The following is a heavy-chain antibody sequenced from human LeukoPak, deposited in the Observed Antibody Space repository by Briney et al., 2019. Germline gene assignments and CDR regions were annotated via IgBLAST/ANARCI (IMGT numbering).Heavy chain of an antibody. CDR3: ARGKYSSGWFLDY. CDR2: FDNSGSA. CDR1: GGPISTYY. Sequence: SETLSLTCSVSGGPISTYYWSWIRQPPGKGLEWIGYFDNSGSANYNPSLKSRLTISEDTSKNQFALKLTSVTAADTAVYYCARGKYSSGWFLDYWGQGTLVIVSS. V-gene: IGHV4-59*01. D-gene: IGHD6-19*01. J-gene: IGHJ4*02.